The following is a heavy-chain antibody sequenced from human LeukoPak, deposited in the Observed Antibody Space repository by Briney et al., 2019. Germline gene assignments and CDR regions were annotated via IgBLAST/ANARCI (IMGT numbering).Heavy chain of an antibody. CDR1: GGSFSGYY. V-gene: IGHV4-34*01. D-gene: IGHD3-3*01. CDR2: INHSGST. CDR3: ARDKDGVQEVDY. J-gene: IGHJ4*02. Sequence: SETLSLTCAVYGGSFSGYYWSWIRQPPGKGLEWIGEINHSGSTNYNPSLKSRVTISVDTSKNQFSLKLSSVTAADTAVYYCARDKDGVQEVDYWGQGTLVTVSS.